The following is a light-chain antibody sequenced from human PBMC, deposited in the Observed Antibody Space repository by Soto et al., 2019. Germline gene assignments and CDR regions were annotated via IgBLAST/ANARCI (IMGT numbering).Light chain of an antibody. CDR3: EVWDTTNVI. Sequence: SYELTQPPSVSVSPGQTASITCSGNRLGDKYVCWYQQKPGQSPVLVIYQDSKRPSGIPERFSGSNSGNTATLTISGTQDVDEADSYCEVWDTTNVIFGGGTKVTVL. CDR1: RLGDKY. J-gene: IGLJ2*01. CDR2: QDS. V-gene: IGLV3-1*01.